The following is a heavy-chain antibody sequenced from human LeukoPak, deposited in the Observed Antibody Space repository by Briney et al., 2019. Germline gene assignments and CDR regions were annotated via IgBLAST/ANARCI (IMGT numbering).Heavy chain of an antibody. CDR2: IYSGGSA. Sequence: GGSLRLSCAASGFTVSSNYMNWVRQAPGKGLEWVSVIYSGGSAYYADSVKGRFTISRDNPKNTLYLQMNSLRAEDTAVYYCARPSPGMVRAFDIWGQGTMVTVSS. J-gene: IGHJ3*02. V-gene: IGHV3-66*02. CDR1: GFTVSSNY. CDR3: ARPSPGMVRAFDI. D-gene: IGHD4/OR15-4a*01.